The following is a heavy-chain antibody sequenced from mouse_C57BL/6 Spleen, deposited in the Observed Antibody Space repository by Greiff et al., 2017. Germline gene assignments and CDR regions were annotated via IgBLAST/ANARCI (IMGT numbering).Heavy chain of an antibody. CDR2: ISYDGSN. J-gene: IGHJ2*01. V-gene: IGHV3-6*01. Sequence: EVQLQESGPGLVKPSQSLSLTCSVTGYSITSGYYWNWIRQFPGNKLEWMGYISYDGSNNYNPSLKNRISITRDTSKNQFFLKLNSVTTEDTATYYCAREEYYGAYFDYWGQGTTLTVSS. CDR3: AREEYYGAYFDY. D-gene: IGHD1-1*01. CDR1: GYSITSGYY.